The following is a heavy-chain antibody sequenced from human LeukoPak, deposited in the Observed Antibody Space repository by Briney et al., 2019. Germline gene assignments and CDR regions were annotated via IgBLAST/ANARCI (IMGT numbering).Heavy chain of an antibody. J-gene: IGHJ6*02. CDR2: ISSSGNTI. D-gene: IGHD2-8*01. V-gene: IGHV3-11*01. CDR1: GFTFSDYY. CDR3: ARSPDYCTNGVCYGLRYYYYGMDV. Sequence: GGSLRLSCAASGFTFSDYYMSWIRQAPGKGLEWVSYISSSGNTISYADSVKGRFTISRDNAKNSLYLQMNSLRAEDTAVYYCARSPDYCTNGVCYGLRYYYYGMDVWGQGTTVTVSS.